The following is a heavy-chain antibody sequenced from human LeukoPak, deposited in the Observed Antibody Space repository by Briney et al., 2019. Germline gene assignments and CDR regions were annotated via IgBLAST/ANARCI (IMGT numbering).Heavy chain of an antibody. CDR1: GFTFSSYS. CDR2: ISSSSSYI. Sequence: GGSLRHSCAASGFTFSSYSMNWVRQAPGKGLEWVSSISSSSSYIYYADSVKGRFTISRDNAKNSLYLQMNNLRAEDTAVYYCARDLGPSGGGDDAFDIWGQGTMVTVSS. J-gene: IGHJ3*02. CDR3: ARDLGPSGGGDDAFDI. D-gene: IGHD3-16*01. V-gene: IGHV3-21*01.